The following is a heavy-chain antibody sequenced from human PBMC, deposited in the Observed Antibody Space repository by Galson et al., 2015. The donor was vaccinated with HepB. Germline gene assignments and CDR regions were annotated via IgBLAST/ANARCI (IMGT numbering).Heavy chain of an antibody. Sequence: SLRLSCAASGFTVNNNYMTWVRQAPGKGLEWVSVIHSGGSIFYADSVKGRFTISRDKSKNTLYLQMNSLRADDTAMYYCARNPPYCPRTICYAGLAVDWGQGTLVIVSS. CDR1: GFTVNNNY. V-gene: IGHV3-53*01. CDR2: IHSGGSI. D-gene: IGHD2-21*01. J-gene: IGHJ4*02. CDR3: ARNPPYCPRTICYAGLAVD.